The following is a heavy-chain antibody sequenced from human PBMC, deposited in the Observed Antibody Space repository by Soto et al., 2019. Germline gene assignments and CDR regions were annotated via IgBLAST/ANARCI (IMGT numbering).Heavy chain of an antibody. CDR3: TTHTTYYYDSSGYYYDAFDI. CDR2: IKSKTDGGTT. J-gene: IGHJ3*02. CDR1: GFTFSNAW. D-gene: IGHD3-22*01. V-gene: IGHV3-15*07. Sequence: GGSLRLSCAASGFTFSNAWMNWVRQAPGKGLEWVGRIKSKTDGGTTDYAAPVKGRFTISRDDSKNTLYLQMNSLKTEDTAVYYCTTHTTYYYDSSGYYYDAFDIWGQGTMVTVSS.